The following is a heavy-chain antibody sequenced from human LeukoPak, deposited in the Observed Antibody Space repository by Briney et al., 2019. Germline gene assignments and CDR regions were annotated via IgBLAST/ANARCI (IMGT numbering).Heavy chain of an antibody. J-gene: IGHJ6*02. CDR1: GGSFSGYY. V-gene: IGHV4-34*01. D-gene: IGHD1-20*01. CDR3: ARALIGNNYYYYGMDV. Sequence: SETLSLTCAVYGGSFSGYYWSWIRQPPGKGLEWIGEINHSGSTNYNPSLKSRVTISVDTSKNQFSLKLSSVTAADTAVYYCARALIGNNYYYYGMDVWGQGTTVTVSS. CDR2: INHSGST.